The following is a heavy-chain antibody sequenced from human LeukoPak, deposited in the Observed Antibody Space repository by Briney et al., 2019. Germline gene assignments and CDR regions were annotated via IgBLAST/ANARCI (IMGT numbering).Heavy chain of an antibody. Sequence: ASVKVSCKASGYTFSSYFMHWVRQAPGQGLEWMGIINPSDGSTSYARELQGRVTMPRDTSTGTVYMELSGLRSGDTAVYYCARVDVTFGLIGDYWGQGTLVTVSS. CDR3: ARVDVTFGLIGDY. V-gene: IGHV1-46*01. CDR1: GYTFSSYF. D-gene: IGHD2-21*02. J-gene: IGHJ4*02. CDR2: INPSDGST.